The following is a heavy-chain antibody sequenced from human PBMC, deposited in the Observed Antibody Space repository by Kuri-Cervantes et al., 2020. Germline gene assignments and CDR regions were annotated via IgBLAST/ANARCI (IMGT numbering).Heavy chain of an antibody. CDR1: GFTFSSYG. Sequence: GESLKISCAASGFTFSSYGMHWVRQAPGKGLEWAAIIWFDGRNKYYRDSVKGRFTISRDNSKNTLYLQMNSLRAEDTAVYYCARWSGEFIDYWGQGTLVTVSS. D-gene: IGHD3-10*01. CDR3: ARWSGEFIDY. V-gene: IGHV3-33*01. J-gene: IGHJ4*02. CDR2: IWFDGRNK.